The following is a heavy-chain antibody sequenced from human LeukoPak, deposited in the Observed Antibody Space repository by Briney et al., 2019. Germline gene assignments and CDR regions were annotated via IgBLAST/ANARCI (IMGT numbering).Heavy chain of an antibody. CDR2: IIPIFGTA. Sequence: ASVKVSCKASGGTFSSYAISWVRQAPGQGLEWMGGIIPIFGTANYAQKFQGRVTITADESTSTAYMELSSLRSEDTAVYYCARAGVVVAAGYGMDVWDQGTTVTVSS. CDR3: ARAGVVVAAGYGMDV. D-gene: IGHD2-15*01. J-gene: IGHJ6*02. CDR1: GGTFSSYA. V-gene: IGHV1-69*13.